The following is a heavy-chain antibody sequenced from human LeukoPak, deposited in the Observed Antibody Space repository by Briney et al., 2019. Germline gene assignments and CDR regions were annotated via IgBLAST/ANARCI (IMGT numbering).Heavy chain of an antibody. CDR2: INHSGST. V-gene: IGHV4-34*01. CDR1: GGSFSGYY. D-gene: IGHD3-3*01. CDR3: ASSVDYDFWSGYYSTVWFDP. Sequence: SETLSLTCAVYGGSFSGYYWSWIRQPPGKGLEWTGEINHSGSTNYNPSLKSRVTISVDTSKNQFSLKLSSVTAADTAVYYCASSVDYDFWSGYYSTVWFDPWGQGTLVTVSS. J-gene: IGHJ5*02.